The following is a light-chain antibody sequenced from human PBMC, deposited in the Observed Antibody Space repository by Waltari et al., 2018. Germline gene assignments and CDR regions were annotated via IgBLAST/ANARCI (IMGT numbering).Light chain of an antibody. V-gene: IGLV6-57*02. CDR2: EDN. CDR3: QSYDSSNPDVV. CDR1: SGSIASNY. Sequence: NFMLTQPHSVSESPGKTVTISCTGSSGSIASNYVQWSKQRPGSAPTTVIYEDNQRPSGVPDRFSGSIDSSSNSASLTISGLKTEDEADYYCQSYDSSNPDVVFGGGTKLTVL. J-gene: IGLJ2*01.